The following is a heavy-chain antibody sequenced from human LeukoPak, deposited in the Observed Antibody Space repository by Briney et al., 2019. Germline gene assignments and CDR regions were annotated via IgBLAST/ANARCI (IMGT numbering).Heavy chain of an antibody. CDR3: TWMATIFTVDY. Sequence: GGSLRLSCAASGFTFSSYAMSWVRQAPGKGLEWVGRIRNDRITDYAAPVQGRFSISRDNSKNTFYLQMNSLRTEDTGMYFCTWMATIFTVDYWGQGTLVTVSS. CDR1: GFTFSSYA. D-gene: IGHD5-12*01. V-gene: IGHV3-15*01. CDR2: IRNDRIT. J-gene: IGHJ4*02.